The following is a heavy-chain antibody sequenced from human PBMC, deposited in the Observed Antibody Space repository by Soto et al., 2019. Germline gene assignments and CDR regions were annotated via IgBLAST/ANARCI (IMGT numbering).Heavy chain of an antibody. CDR3: ARRGGEMATISYYYYGMDV. J-gene: IGHJ6*02. CDR2: IYYSGST. CDR1: GGSISSGGYY. V-gene: IGHV4-31*03. Sequence: QVQLQESGPGLVKPSQTLSLTCTVSGGSISSGGYYWSWIRQHPGKGLEWIGYIYYSGSTYYNPSLKSRVTISVDTSKNQVSLKLSSVTAADTAVYYCARRGGEMATISYYYYGMDVWGQGTTVTVSS. D-gene: IGHD5-12*01.